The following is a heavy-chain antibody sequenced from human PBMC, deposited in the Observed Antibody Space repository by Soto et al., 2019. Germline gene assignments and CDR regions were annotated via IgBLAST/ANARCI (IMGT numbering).Heavy chain of an antibody. D-gene: IGHD2-21*01. CDR2: ISYDGSYK. J-gene: IGHJ6*04. Sequence: PGGYLILSCTASGLTFNSHTMHWVRQAPGEGLEWVAVISYDGSYKFYADSVKGRFTISRGNSKRTLYLQMNRLTAADPAIYYCGRDGPTAFVMIPHWGLDVWGEGTTVTVSS. CDR1: GLTFNSHT. CDR3: GRDGPTAFVMIPHWGLDV. V-gene: IGHV3-30-3*01.